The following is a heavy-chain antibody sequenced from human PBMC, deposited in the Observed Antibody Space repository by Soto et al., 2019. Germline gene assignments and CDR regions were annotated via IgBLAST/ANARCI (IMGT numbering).Heavy chain of an antibody. CDR2: ISSSSSYI. CDR1: GFTFSSYS. V-gene: IGHV3-21*01. CDR3: ARSYTVTRHFDY. J-gene: IGHJ4*02. D-gene: IGHD4-17*01. Sequence: PGGSLRLSCAASGFTFSSYSMNWVRQAPGKGLEWVSSISSSSSYIYYADSVKGRFTISRDNAKNSLYLQMNSLRAEDTAVYDCARSYTVTRHFDYWGQGTLVTVSS.